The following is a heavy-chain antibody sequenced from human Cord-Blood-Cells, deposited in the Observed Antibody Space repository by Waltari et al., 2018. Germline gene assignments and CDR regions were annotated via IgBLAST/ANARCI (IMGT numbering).Heavy chain of an antibody. CDR2: IIPIFGTA. V-gene: IGHV1-69*01. D-gene: IGHD7-27*01. J-gene: IGHJ2*01. CDR3: ARDQLRTGDEGGWYFDL. Sequence: QVQLVQSGAAVKKPGSSVKVSCKASGGTFSSYAISWVRRAPGQGLEWMGGIIPIFGTANYAQKFQGRVTITADESTSTAYMELSSLRSEDTAVYYCARDQLRTGDEGGWYFDLWGRGTLVTVSS. CDR1: GGTFSSYA.